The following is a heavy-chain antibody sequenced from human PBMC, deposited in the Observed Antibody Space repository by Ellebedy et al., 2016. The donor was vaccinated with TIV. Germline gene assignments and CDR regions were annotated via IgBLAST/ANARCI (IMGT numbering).Heavy chain of an antibody. V-gene: IGHV3-30-3*01. J-gene: IGHJ4*02. Sequence: GGSLRLSXAVSGFNFNIFAMHWVRQAPGKGLEWVAVISYDGSNKYYADSVKGRFTISRDSSKNTLYLQLNSLRADDTAVYYCARSGHDFRFPAPHFDYWGQGTLVTVSS. CDR3: ARSGHDFRFPAPHFDY. CDR1: GFNFNIFA. D-gene: IGHD5-12*01. CDR2: ISYDGSNK.